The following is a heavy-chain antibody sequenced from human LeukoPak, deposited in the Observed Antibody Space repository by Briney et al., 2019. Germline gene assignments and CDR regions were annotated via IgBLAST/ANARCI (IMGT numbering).Heavy chain of an antibody. D-gene: IGHD3-10*01. CDR1: GVIFSSYA. Sequence: ASVKVSCKASGVIFSSYAITWVRQAPGQGLEWMRGIIPMFGTPNYAQKFQGRVTMTRNTSISTAYMELSRLRSDDTAVYYCARGGRNPDYYYYYMDVWGKGTTVTISS. CDR2: IIPMFGTP. J-gene: IGHJ6*03. CDR3: ARGGRNPDYYYYYMDV. V-gene: IGHV1-69*05.